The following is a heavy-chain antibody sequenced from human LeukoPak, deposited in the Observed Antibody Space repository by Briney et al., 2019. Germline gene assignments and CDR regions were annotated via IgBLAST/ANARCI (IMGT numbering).Heavy chain of an antibody. CDR1: GGSISSYY. V-gene: IGHV4-59*08. CDR2: IYYSGST. J-gene: IGHJ5*02. Sequence: PSETLSLTCTVSGGSISSYYWSWIRQPPGKGLEWIGYIYYSGSTNYNPSLKSRVTIPVDTSKNQFSLKLSSVTAADTAVYYCARRNLRGAYTWFDPWGQGTLVTVSS. CDR3: ARRNLRGAYTWFDP. D-gene: IGHD3-10*01.